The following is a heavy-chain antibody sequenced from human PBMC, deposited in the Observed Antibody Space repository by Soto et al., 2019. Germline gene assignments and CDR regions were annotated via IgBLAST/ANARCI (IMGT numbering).Heavy chain of an antibody. V-gene: IGHV3-23*01. J-gene: IGHJ4*02. D-gene: IGHD2-15*01. CDR1: GFTFSSYA. CDR2: ISGSGGST. Sequence: EVQLLESGGGLVQPGGSLRLSCAASGFTFSSYAMSWVRQAPGKGLEWVSAISGSGGSTYYADSVKGRFTISRDNSKNTLYLQMNSLRAEDTAVYYCAKVSCGGSSGSMGYWGQGTLVTVS. CDR3: AKVSCGGSSGSMGY.